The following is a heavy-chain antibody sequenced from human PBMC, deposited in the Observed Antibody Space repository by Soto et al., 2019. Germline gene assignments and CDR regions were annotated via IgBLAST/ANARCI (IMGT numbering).Heavy chain of an antibody. D-gene: IGHD3-22*01. Sequence: SETLSLTCTVSGDSVSSGSYYWSWIRQPPGKGLEWIGNIQYSGSTDYNPSLKSRVTISVDRSKNQFSLNLISVTAADTAVYYCARKDSHGRWDAWYWGQGTLVTVSS. V-gene: IGHV4-61*01. J-gene: IGHJ4*02. CDR3: ARKDSHGRWDAWY. CDR2: IQYSGST. CDR1: GDSVSSGSYY.